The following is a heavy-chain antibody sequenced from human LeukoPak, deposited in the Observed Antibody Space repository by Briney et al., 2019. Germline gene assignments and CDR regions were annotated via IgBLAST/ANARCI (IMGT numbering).Heavy chain of an antibody. CDR2: IGTAGDT. V-gene: IGHV3-13*01. CDR3: ARWGSGHDAFDI. D-gene: IGHD3-16*01. Sequence: GGSLRLSCAASGFTFSSYDMHWVRQATGKGLEWVSAIGTAGDTYYPGSVKGRFTISRENAKNSLYLQMNSLRAGDTAVYYCARWGSGHDAFDIWGQGTMVTLSS. CDR1: GFTFSSYD. J-gene: IGHJ3*02.